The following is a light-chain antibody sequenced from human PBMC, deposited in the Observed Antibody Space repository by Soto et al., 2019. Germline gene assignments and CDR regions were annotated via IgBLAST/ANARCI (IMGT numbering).Light chain of an antibody. Sequence: DIVMTQSPATLSVSLGGRATLSCRASQSVSIHLAWYQQKPGQAPRLLIYDTSTRATGIPARFSGSGSGTEFTLTISRLEPEDFAVYYCQQYGSSGTFGQGTKVDI. J-gene: IGKJ1*01. CDR3: QQYGSSGT. CDR2: DTS. CDR1: QSVSIH. V-gene: IGKV3-15*01.